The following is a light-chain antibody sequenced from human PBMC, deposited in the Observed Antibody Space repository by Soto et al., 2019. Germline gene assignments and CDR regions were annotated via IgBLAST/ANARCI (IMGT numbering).Light chain of an antibody. V-gene: IGKV3-11*01. CDR3: QQRRSWPPT. Sequence: EVVLTQSPATLSLSPGEGATLSCRASQSVGRFLAWYQQKPGQAPRLLIYDTSNRATGIPGRFSGSGSGTDFTLTISGLEPEDFAIYYCQQRRSWPPTFGLGTKLDIK. CDR2: DTS. J-gene: IGKJ2*01. CDR1: QSVGRF.